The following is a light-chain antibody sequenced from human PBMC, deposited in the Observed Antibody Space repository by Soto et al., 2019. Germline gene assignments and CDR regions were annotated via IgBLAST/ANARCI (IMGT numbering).Light chain of an antibody. V-gene: IGLV2-14*01. CDR2: EVT. CDR1: SSDVGGYNY. J-gene: IGLJ2*01. Sequence: QSALTQPASVSGSPGQSITISCTGTSSDVGGYNYVSWYQQHPGKAPKLIIYEVTNRPSGVSNRFSGSKSGNTASLTISGLQAEDEGDYFCTSYTIRSTLGVFGGGTKVTVL. CDR3: TSYTIRSTLGV.